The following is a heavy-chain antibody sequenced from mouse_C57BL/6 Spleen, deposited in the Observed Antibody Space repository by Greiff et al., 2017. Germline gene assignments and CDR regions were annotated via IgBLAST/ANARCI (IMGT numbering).Heavy chain of an antibody. J-gene: IGHJ1*03. Sequence: VQLQQSGAELARPGASVKMSCKASGYTFTSYTMHWVKQRPGQGLEWIGYINPSSGYTKYNQKFKDKATLTADKSCSTAYMQLSSLTSEDSAVYYGARSAGTVVGEDGYCDVWGTATTVTAS. D-gene: IGHD1-1*01. V-gene: IGHV1-4*01. CDR2: INPSSGYT. CDR1: GYTFTSYT. CDR3: ARSAGTVVGEDGYCDV.